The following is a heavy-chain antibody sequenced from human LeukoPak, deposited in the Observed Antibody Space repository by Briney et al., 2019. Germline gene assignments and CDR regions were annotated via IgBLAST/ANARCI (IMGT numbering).Heavy chain of an antibody. CDR3: ARLVYSGYEGRIFDY. D-gene: IGHD5-12*01. CDR2: IYPGDSDT. J-gene: IGHJ4*02. CDR1: GYSFTSYW. Sequence: GESLKISCKGSGYSFTSYWIGWVRQMPGKGLEWMGIIYPGDSDTRYSPSFQGQVTISADKSISTAYLQWSSLKASDTAMYYCARLVYSGYEGRIFDYWGQGTQVTVSS. V-gene: IGHV5-51*01.